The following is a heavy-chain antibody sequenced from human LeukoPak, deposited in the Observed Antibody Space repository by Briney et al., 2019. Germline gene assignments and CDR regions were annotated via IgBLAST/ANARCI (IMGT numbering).Heavy chain of an antibody. CDR1: ARSFSGYY. V-gene: IGHV4-34*01. J-gene: IGHJ4*02. CDR2: INHSGST. D-gene: IGHD3-22*01. CDR3: ARGGYDSNPFDY. Sequence: SETLSLTCAVYARSFSGYYWGWIRQPPRKGLEWNGEINHSGSTNYNPSLKSRVTISVDTSKNQFSLKLSSVTAADTAVYYCARGGYDSNPFDYWGQGTLVTVSS.